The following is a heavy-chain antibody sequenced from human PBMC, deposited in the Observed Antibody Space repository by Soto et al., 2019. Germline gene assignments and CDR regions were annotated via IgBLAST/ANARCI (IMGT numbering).Heavy chain of an antibody. Sequence: QITLKGSGPTLVKPTQTLTLTCSLSGISLSTSGVGVGWIRQPPGKALEWLALIYWNDDKHYSPSLKSRLTITKDTAKNLAVLTMTNRAPVDKATFFCAGELDSLRVFAFDIWAKGQWSPSL. CDR3: AGELDSLRVFAFDI. V-gene: IGHV2-5*01. CDR2: IYWNDDK. D-gene: IGHD1-7*01. CDR1: GISLSTSGVG. J-gene: IGHJ3*02.